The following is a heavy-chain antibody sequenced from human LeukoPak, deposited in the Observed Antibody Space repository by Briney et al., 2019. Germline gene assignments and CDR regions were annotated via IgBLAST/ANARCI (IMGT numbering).Heavy chain of an antibody. D-gene: IGHD4-23*01. Sequence: SVKVSCKASGGTFSSYAISWVRQAPGQGLEWMGRIIPILGIANYAQKFQGRVTITADKSTSTAYMELSSLRSEDTAVYYCARDPGAIYGGDYYYYYGMDVWGQGTMVTVSS. CDR1: GGTFSSYA. V-gene: IGHV1-69*04. CDR2: IIPILGIA. J-gene: IGHJ6*02. CDR3: ARDPGAIYGGDYYYYYGMDV.